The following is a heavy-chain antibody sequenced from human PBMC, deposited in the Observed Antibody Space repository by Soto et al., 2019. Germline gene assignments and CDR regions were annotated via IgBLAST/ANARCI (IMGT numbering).Heavy chain of an antibody. D-gene: IGHD2-2*01. J-gene: IGHJ4*02. CDR3: ARDQEAAAAFDY. V-gene: IGHV4-4*02. CDR2: IYHSGST. Sequence: QVQLQESGPGLVKPSGTLSLTCAVSGGSISSSNWWSWVRQPPGKGLEWIGEIYHSGSTNYNPSLKSRXXIXVXMSKNQFSLKLSSVTAADTAVYYCARDQEAAAAFDYWGQGTLVTVSS. CDR1: GGSISSSNW.